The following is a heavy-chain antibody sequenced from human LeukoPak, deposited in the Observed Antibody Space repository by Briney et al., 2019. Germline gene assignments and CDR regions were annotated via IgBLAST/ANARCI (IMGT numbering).Heavy chain of an antibody. CDR3: ARHLLAGDAFDI. Sequence: SETLSLTCTVSGGSLSSYYWSWIRQPPGKGLEWIGYIYYSGSTNYNPSLKSRVTISVDTSKNQFSLKLSSVTAADTAVYYCARHLLAGDAFDIWGQGTMVTVSS. J-gene: IGHJ3*02. V-gene: IGHV4-59*08. CDR2: IYYSGST. D-gene: IGHD3-10*01. CDR1: GGSLSSYY.